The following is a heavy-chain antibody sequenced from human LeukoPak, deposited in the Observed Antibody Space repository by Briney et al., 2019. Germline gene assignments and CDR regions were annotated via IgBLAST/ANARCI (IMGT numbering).Heavy chain of an antibody. CDR1: GYTFTSYA. CDR2: INTNTGNP. CDR3: ARDLGLITMIVVAEDYYYGMDV. J-gene: IGHJ6*02. D-gene: IGHD3-22*01. Sequence: GASVKVSCKASGYTFTSYAMNWVRQAPGQGLEWMGWINTNTGNPTYAQGFTGRFVFSLDTSVSTAYLQISSLRAEDTAVYYCARDLGLITMIVVAEDYYYGMDVWGQGTTVTVSS. V-gene: IGHV7-4-1*02.